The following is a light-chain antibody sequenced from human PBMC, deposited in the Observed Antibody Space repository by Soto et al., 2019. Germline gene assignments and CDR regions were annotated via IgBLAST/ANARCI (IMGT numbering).Light chain of an antibody. CDR2: KVS. CDR1: HSLVFVDGNTY. Sequence: DVVMTQSPLSLPVTLGQPASNSCRSSHSLVFVDGNTYLTWFHQRPGQSPRRLIYKVSHRDSGVPERFSGSGSGTDFTLRISRVEAEDVGIYYCMQGSYRPLTFGGGTRVEIK. J-gene: IGKJ4*01. CDR3: MQGSYRPLT. V-gene: IGKV2-30*01.